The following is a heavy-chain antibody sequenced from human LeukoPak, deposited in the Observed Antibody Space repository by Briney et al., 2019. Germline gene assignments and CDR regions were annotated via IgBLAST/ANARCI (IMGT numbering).Heavy chain of an antibody. CDR2: INHSGST. Sequence: PSETLSLTCAVYGGSFSGYYWSWIRQPPGKGLEWIGEINHSGSTNYNPSLKSRVTISVDTSKNQFSLKLSSVTAADTAVYYCARGQIVVVPAAGVTTAEPFDPWGQGTLVTVSS. V-gene: IGHV4-34*01. CDR3: ARGQIVVVPAAGVTTAEPFDP. CDR1: GGSFSGYY. J-gene: IGHJ5*02. D-gene: IGHD2-2*01.